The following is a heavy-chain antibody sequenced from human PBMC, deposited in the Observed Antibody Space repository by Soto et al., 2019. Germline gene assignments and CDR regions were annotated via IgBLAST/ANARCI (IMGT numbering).Heavy chain of an antibody. CDR1: GYTFTSYG. V-gene: IGHV1-18*04. D-gene: IGHD1-26*01. J-gene: IGHJ3*02. Sequence: ASVKVSCKASGYTFTSYGISWVRQAPGQGLEWMGWISAYNGNTNYAQKLQGRVTMTTDTSTSTAYMELRSLRSDDTAVYYCARVPYSGSYEHAFDIWGQGTMVTVSS. CDR3: ARVPYSGSYEHAFDI. CDR2: ISAYNGNT.